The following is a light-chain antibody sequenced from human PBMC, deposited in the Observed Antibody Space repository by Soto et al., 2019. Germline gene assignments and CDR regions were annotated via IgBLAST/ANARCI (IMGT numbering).Light chain of an antibody. Sequence: DIQMTQSPSSLSASVGDSVTITCRASQSIVTYLNWYQQKPGKVPDLLVYSASRLHSGVPSRFSGSGSGTAFGLTISGLQPEDFATYYCQQSHNMSWKLGQGTKVDIK. CDR3: QQSHNMSWK. CDR2: SAS. V-gene: IGKV1-39*01. J-gene: IGKJ1*01. CDR1: QSIVTY.